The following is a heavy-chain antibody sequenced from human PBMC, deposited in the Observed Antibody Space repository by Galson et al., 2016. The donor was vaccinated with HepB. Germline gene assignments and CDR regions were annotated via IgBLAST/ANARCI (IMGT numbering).Heavy chain of an antibody. D-gene: IGHD6-25*01. CDR2: TIPVFGTP. CDR1: GGTFSSYA. Sequence: SVKVSCKASGGTFSSYAINWVRQAPGQGLEWMGGTIPVFGTPNYAQKFQGRVTITADESTSTAYMELRSLRSDDTAVYYCARYRAATAYSDYWGQGTLVTVSS. CDR3: ARYRAATAYSDY. V-gene: IGHV1-69*13. J-gene: IGHJ4*02.